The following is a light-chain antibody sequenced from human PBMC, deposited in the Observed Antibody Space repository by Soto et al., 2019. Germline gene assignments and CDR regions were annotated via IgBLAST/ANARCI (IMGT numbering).Light chain of an antibody. CDR3: SSYTSRSPYV. Sequence: QSVLTQPASVSGSPGQSITISCTGTSSDVGGYNYVSWYQQHPGKAPKLMIYEVSNRPSGVSNRFSGSKSGNTASLTISGLQAEDEADYYCSSYTSRSPYVSRNGTKLPVL. V-gene: IGLV2-14*01. CDR1: SSDVGGYNY. CDR2: EVS. J-gene: IGLJ1*01.